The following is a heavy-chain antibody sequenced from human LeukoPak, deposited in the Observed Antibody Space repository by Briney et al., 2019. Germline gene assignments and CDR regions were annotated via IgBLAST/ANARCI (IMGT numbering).Heavy chain of an antibody. J-gene: IGHJ3*02. V-gene: IGHV3-23*01. D-gene: IGHD3-22*01. Sequence: GGSPRLSCAASGFTLSSYAMSWVRQAPGKGLEWVSAISGSGGSTYYADSVKGRFTISRDNSKNTLYLQMNSLRAEDTAVYYCAKDAPYYDSSGYPTGDAFDIWGQGTMVTVSS. CDR1: GFTLSSYA. CDR3: AKDAPYYDSSGYPTGDAFDI. CDR2: ISGSGGST.